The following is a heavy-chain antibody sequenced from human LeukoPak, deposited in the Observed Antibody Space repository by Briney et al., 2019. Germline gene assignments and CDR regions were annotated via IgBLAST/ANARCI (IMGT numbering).Heavy chain of an antibody. J-gene: IGHJ4*02. Sequence: SEPLSLTCTVSGASISTYYWSWIRQPPGKGLEWIGYIYYRGSTHYNPSLKSRATISVDTSKNQFSLKVSSVTAADTAVYYCASGPYPAAGTDHQFDFWGQGTLVTVSS. CDR2: IYYRGST. CDR1: GASISTYY. D-gene: IGHD6-13*01. CDR3: ASGPYPAAGTDHQFDF. V-gene: IGHV4-59*01.